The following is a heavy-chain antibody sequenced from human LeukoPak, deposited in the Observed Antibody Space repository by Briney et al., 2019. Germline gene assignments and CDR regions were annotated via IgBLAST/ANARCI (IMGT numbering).Heavy chain of an antibody. V-gene: IGHV4-38-2*01. J-gene: IGHJ5*02. D-gene: IGHD3-3*01. CDR2: IYHSGST. CDR1: GYSISSGYY. CDR3: ARTDFWSGYYTGTVGWFDP. Sequence: SETLSLTCAVSGYSISSGYYSGWIRQPPGKGLEWIGSIYHSGSTYYNPSLKSRVTISVDTSKNQFSLKLSSVTAADTAVYYCARTDFWSGYYTGTVGWFDPWGQGTLVTVSS.